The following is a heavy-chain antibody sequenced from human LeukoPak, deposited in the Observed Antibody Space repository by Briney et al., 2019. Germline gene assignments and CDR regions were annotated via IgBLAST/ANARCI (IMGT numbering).Heavy chain of an antibody. CDR2: IKIDGSEK. Sequence: PGGSLRLSCALSLFAFSSYWMSWVRQAPGKRLEWLANIKIDGSEKYYVDSGKCRFTIFRENAKNSLYLQMKSLRAEEKAVYYCASFTIFGPYYYYYYMDVWGKGTTVTVSS. V-gene: IGHV3-7*01. J-gene: IGHJ6*03. CDR3: ASFTIFGPYYYYYYMDV. CDR1: LFAFSSYW. D-gene: IGHD3-3*01.